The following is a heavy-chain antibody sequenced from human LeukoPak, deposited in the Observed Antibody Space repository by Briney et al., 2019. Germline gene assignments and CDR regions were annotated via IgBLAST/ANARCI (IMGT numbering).Heavy chain of an antibody. J-gene: IGHJ4*02. V-gene: IGHV3-11*01. Sequence: GGSLRLSCAASGFTFSDYYMSWIRQAPGKGLEWVSYISSSGSTIYHADSVKGRFTISRDNAKNSLYLQMNSLRAEDTAVYYCARDRQWDTAMVNYWGQGTLVTVSS. CDR3: ARDRQWDTAMVNY. D-gene: IGHD5-18*01. CDR2: ISSSGSTI. CDR1: GFTFSDYY.